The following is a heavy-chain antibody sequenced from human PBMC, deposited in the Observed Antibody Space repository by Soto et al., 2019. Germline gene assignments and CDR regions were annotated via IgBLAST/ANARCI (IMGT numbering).Heavy chain of an antibody. Sequence: ASVKVSCTASGYTFTSYAMHWVRQAPGQRLEWMGWINAGNGNTKYSQKFQGRVTITRDTSASTAYMELSSLRSEDTAVYYCAREQSDIVVVPAAISWFDPWGQGTLVTVSS. CDR3: AREQSDIVVVPAAISWFDP. J-gene: IGHJ5*02. V-gene: IGHV1-3*01. D-gene: IGHD2-2*01. CDR1: GYTFTSYA. CDR2: INAGNGNT.